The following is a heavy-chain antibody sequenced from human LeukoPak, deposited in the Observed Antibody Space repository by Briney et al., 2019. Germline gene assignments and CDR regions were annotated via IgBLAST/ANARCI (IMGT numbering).Heavy chain of an antibody. D-gene: IGHD3-10*01. CDR3: ATDVRRVAGRPFDY. CDR1: GYTFTSYY. V-gene: IGHV1-46*01. J-gene: IGHJ4*02. CDR2: INPSGGST. Sequence: ASVKVSCKASGYTFTSYYMHWVRQAPGQGLEWMGIINPSGGSTSYAQKFQGRVTMTEDTSTDTAYMELSSLRSEDTAVYYCATDVRRVAGRPFDYWGQGTLVTVSS.